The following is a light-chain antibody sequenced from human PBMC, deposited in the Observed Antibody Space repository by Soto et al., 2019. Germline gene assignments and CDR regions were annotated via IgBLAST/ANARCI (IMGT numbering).Light chain of an antibody. CDR3: HQRSNWPPPLS. V-gene: IGKV3-11*01. CDR2: DAS. CDR1: QSVSSN. J-gene: IGKJ4*01. Sequence: EIVMTQSPATLSVSPGARATLSCRASQSVSSNLAWYQQKPGQTPRLLIYDASKRATGIPGRFSGSGSGKDLTLTISSLEPQEFAVYYCHQRSNWPPPLSFGEGTKVDIK.